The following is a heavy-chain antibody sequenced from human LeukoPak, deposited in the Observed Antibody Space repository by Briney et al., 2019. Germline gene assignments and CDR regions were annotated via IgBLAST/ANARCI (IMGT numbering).Heavy chain of an antibody. Sequence: GGSLRLSCAEAAFTFSSNEMNWVRQPPGGGLEWVSYISSSGSTIYYADSVKGRFTISTDNDKNSTYLQMNSLRAEDTAGYYCARALNHYYYDGMDVWGKGTTFTASS. CDR1: AFTFSSNE. V-gene: IGHV3-48*03. CDR2: ISSSGSTI. J-gene: IGHJ6*04. CDR3: ARALNHYYYDGMDV.